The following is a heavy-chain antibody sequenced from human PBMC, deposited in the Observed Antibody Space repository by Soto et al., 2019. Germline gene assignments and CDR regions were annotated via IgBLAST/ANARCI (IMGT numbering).Heavy chain of an antibody. J-gene: IGHJ6*02. CDR1: GFTFRHAW. Sequence: GSLRLSCAASGFTFRHAWMSWVRQAPGKGLEWVGRIKSKTDGGTTDYAAPVKGRFTISRDDSKNTLYLQMNSLKTEDTAVYYCTTGLTMIVVARGYYGMDVWGQGTTVTRLL. V-gene: IGHV3-15*01. CDR3: TTGLTMIVVARGYYGMDV. D-gene: IGHD3-22*01. CDR2: IKSKTDGGTT.